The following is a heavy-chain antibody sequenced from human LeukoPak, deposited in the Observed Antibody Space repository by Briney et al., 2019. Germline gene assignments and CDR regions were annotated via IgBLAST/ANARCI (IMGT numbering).Heavy chain of an antibody. V-gene: IGHV4-38-2*02. J-gene: IGHJ4*02. CDR3: ASLRERSYYARGFDY. CDR1: GYSIRSGYY. CDR2: IYYSGST. Sequence: SETLSLTCTVSGYSIRSGYYWGWIRQPPGKGLEWIGSIYYSGSTYYNPSLKSRVTISVDTSKNQFSLKLSSVTAANTAVYYCASLRERSYYARGFDYWGQGTLVTVSS. D-gene: IGHD1-26*01.